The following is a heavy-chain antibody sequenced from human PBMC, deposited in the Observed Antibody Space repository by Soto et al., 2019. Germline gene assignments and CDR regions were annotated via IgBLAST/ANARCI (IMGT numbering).Heavy chain of an antibody. Sequence: EVQLLESGGGLVQPGGSLRLSCVASGLTFSSYAMSWVLQGPGKGLEWVSVISSGGGSTYYADSVKGRFTISRDNSKNAFYLRLNNLRADDTAVYFCAKYWQEVSGFGMDVWGQGTTVTVSS. J-gene: IGHJ6*01. D-gene: IGHD2-15*01. CDR2: ISSGGGST. CDR3: AKYWQEVSGFGMDV. V-gene: IGHV3-23*01. CDR1: GLTFSSYA.